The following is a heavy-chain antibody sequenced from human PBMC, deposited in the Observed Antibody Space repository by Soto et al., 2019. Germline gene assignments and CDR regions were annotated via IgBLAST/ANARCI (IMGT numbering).Heavy chain of an antibody. CDR1: GFTFSNYA. D-gene: IGHD3-22*01. J-gene: IGHJ3*01. V-gene: IGHV3-23*01. Sequence: GGSLRLSCAASGFTFSNYAMTWVRQAPGKGLEWVSALSGSGVSTYYADSVMGRFTISRDNSKNTLYLQMNSLRAEDTAVYYCAKVSYDSSGYPHWGQGTMVTVSS. CDR3: AKVSYDSSGYPH. CDR2: LSGSGVST.